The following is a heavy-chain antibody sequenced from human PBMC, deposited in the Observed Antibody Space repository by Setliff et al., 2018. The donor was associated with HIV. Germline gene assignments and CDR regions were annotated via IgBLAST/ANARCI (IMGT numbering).Heavy chain of an antibody. J-gene: IGHJ4*02. Sequence: KPSETLSLTCTVSGGSISSSSYYWGWIRQPPGKGLEWIGSIYYSGSTYYNPSLKSRVTISVDTSKNQFSLNLSSVTAADTAVYYCARRPYYDSSGYYNYWGQGTLVTVSS. CDR2: IYYSGST. CDR1: GGSISSSSYY. CDR3: ARRPYYDSSGYYNY. D-gene: IGHD3-22*01. V-gene: IGHV4-39*01.